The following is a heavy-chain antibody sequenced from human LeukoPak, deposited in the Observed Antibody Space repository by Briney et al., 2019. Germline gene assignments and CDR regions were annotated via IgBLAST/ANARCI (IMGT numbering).Heavy chain of an antibody. CDR2: IYYSGST. J-gene: IGHJ5*02. CDR1: GGSISSGDHY. V-gene: IGHV4-30-4*08. Sequence: SETLSLTCTVSGGSISSGDHYWSWIRQPPGKGLEWIGYIYYSGSTYYNPSLKSRVTISVDTSKNQFSPKLSSVTAADTAVYYCAREVGTYYDFWSGSRNWFDPWGQGTLVTVSS. D-gene: IGHD3-3*01. CDR3: AREVGTYYDFWSGSRNWFDP.